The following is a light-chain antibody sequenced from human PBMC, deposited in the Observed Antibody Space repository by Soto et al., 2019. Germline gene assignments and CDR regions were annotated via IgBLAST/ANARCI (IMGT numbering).Light chain of an antibody. CDR1: SSNIGAGYD. J-gene: IGLJ2*01. CDR2: GDS. V-gene: IGLV1-40*01. Sequence: QSVLTQPPSVSGAPGQRVTISCTGSSSNIGAGYDVHWYQQLPGTAPKLLIYGDSNRPSGVPDRFSGSNSGTSASLAITGLQTGDEADYFCGTWDYSLSAVVFGGGTKLTVL. CDR3: GTWDYSLSAVV.